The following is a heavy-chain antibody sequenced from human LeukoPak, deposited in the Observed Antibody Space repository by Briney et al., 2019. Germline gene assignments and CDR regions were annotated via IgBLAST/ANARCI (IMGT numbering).Heavy chain of an antibody. CDR2: IKTSAIT. CDR1: GRSLTTYH. CDR3: ASQMLEWYGLDV. Sequence: SETLSLTCAVSGRSLTTYHWSWIRQFPGKGLEWIGEIKTSAITNYNPSLESRVTISVDTSKNQFSLNLRSVTAADAAVYYCASQMLEWYGLDVWGQGTTVTVSS. J-gene: IGHJ6*02. V-gene: IGHV4-34*01. D-gene: IGHD3-3*01.